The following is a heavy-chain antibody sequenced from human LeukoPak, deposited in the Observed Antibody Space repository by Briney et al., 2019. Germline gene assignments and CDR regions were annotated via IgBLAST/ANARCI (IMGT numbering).Heavy chain of an antibody. J-gene: IGHJ4*02. Sequence: GGSLRLSCVASGFTFSTYSMNWVRQAPGKGLEWVSGFGGTYGGTYYADSVKGRFTISRDNSKNTLYLHMNSLRAEDTAVYYCARYALGASSGYNPFDHWGQGTLVTVSS. CDR2: FGGTYGGT. CDR3: ARYALGASSGYNPFDH. V-gene: IGHV3-23*01. CDR1: GFTFSTYS. D-gene: IGHD3-22*01.